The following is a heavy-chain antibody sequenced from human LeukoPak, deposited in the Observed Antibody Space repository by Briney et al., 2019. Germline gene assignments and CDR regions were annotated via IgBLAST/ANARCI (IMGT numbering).Heavy chain of an antibody. CDR3: ARGFDY. V-gene: IGHV3-48*01. CDR2: ISSSSSTI. Sequence: GGSLRLSCAASGFTFSSYSMNWVRQAPGKGLEWISYISSSSSTIYYADSVRGRFTISRDNDKKSMYLLMNSLGAEDTAVYYCARGFDYWGQGTLVTVSS. J-gene: IGHJ4*02. CDR1: GFTFSSYS.